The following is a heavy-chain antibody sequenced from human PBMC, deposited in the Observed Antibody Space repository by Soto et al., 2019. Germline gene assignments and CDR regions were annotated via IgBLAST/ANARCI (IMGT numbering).Heavy chain of an antibody. V-gene: IGHV5-10-1*01. CDR3: ARHRLTAMPRRPYWYIDL. Sequence: EEALKLSWNGSGYSLTSYWISVVRQMPGKGVEWMGKIDPSDSYTNYTPSFQGHVTISADKSISTAYLQCSSLKASDTAMYYRARHRLTAMPRRPYWYIDLWGRGTLVTVSS. CDR1: GYSLTSYW. D-gene: IGHD5-18*01. J-gene: IGHJ2*01. CDR2: IDPSDSYT.